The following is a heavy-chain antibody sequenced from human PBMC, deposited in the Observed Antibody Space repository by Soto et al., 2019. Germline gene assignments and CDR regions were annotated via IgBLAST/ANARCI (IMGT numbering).Heavy chain of an antibody. CDR3: ARGDYYYMDV. Sequence: EVQLVESGGGLVQPGGSLRLSCAASGFTFSSYAMHWVRQAPGKGLEYVSAISSNGGSTYYANSVKGRFTISRDNSKNTLYLQMGSLRAEDMAVYYCARGDYYYMDVWDKGTTVTVSS. V-gene: IGHV3-64*01. CDR2: ISSNGGST. CDR1: GFTFSSYA. J-gene: IGHJ6*03.